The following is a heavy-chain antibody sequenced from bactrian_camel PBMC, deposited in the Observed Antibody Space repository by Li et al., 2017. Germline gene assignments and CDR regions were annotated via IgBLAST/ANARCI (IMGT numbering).Heavy chain of an antibody. CDR2: IPSARTGLIGA. D-gene: IGHD3*01. Sequence: HVQLVESGGGSVQDGGSLRLSCLVSEYTDCLAWFRQGPGKEREWVANIPSARTGLIGAHYADSVRGRFTISLDNAKSTIDLEMNSLKPEDTAIYYCAARTSTLGVCSTRASFDVSGQGTQVTVS. J-gene: IGHJ4*01. V-gene: IGHV3S53*01. CDR1: EYTDC.